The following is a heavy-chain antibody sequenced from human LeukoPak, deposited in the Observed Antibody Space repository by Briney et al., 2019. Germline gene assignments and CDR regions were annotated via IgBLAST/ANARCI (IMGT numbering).Heavy chain of an antibody. CDR1: GYTFTGYY. J-gene: IGHJ4*02. D-gene: IGHD6-13*01. CDR3: ARDLYSSSWYVPDY. V-gene: IGHV1-18*04. CDR2: ISAYNGNT. Sequence: ASVKVSCKASGYTFTGYYMHWVRQAPGQGLEWMGWISAYNGNTNYAQKLQGRVTMTTDTSTSTAYMELRSLRSDDTAVYYCARDLYSSSWYVPDYWGQGTLVTVSS.